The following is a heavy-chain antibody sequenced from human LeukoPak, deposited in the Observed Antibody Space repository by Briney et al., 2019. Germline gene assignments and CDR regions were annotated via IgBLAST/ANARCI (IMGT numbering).Heavy chain of an antibody. D-gene: IGHD6-13*01. CDR3: ARGQQLADY. J-gene: IGHJ4*02. V-gene: IGHV4-59*01. Sequence: PSETLSLTCGVSGGSISSYYWSWIRQPPGKGLEWIGYIYYSGSTNYNPSLKSRVTISVDTSKNQFSLKLSSVTAADTAVYYCARGQQLADYWGQGTLVTVSS. CDR2: IYYSGST. CDR1: GGSISSYY.